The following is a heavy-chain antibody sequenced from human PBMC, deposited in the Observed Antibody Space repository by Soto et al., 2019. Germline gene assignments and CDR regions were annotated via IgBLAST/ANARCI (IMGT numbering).Heavy chain of an antibody. J-gene: IGHJ4*02. Sequence: SETLSLTCTVSGGSISSSRYYWGWIRQPPGKGLEWIGSIYYSGSTYYNPSLKSRVTISVDTSKNQFSLKLSSVTAADTAVYYCARMQRAYYYDSSGSYWGQGTLVTVSS. D-gene: IGHD3-22*01. CDR2: IYYSGST. CDR3: ARMQRAYYYDSSGSY. V-gene: IGHV4-39*07. CDR1: GGSISSSRYY.